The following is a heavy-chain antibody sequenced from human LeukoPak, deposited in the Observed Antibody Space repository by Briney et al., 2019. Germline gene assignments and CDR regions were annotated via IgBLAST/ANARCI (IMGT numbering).Heavy chain of an antibody. J-gene: IGHJ4*02. V-gene: IGHV3-30*04. Sequence: GGSVRLAWPASGFTFSNFAMSWVRQAPGKGLEWVAVISYDGRNKYYADSVKGRFTISRDNSKNTLYLQMNSLRAEDTAVYYCASGGNFDWLLPIDYWGQGTLVTVSS. CDR2: ISYDGRNK. CDR3: ASGGNFDWLLPIDY. CDR1: GFTFSNFA. D-gene: IGHD3-9*01.